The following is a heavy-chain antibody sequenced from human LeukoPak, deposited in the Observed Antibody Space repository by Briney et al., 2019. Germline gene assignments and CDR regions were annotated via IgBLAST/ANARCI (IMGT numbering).Heavy chain of an antibody. V-gene: IGHV1-46*01. D-gene: IGHD4-17*01. J-gene: IGHJ6*03. CDR1: GYTFTNYY. CDR3: ARDSATVLLPYYYYMDV. CDR2: INPSDGST. Sequence: ASVKVSCKASGYTFTNYYIHWVRQAPGQGLEWMGIINPSDGSTSYARNFQGRVTMTRDTSTSTVYMELSSLRSDDTAVYYCARDSATVLLPYYYYMDVWGKGTTVTVSS.